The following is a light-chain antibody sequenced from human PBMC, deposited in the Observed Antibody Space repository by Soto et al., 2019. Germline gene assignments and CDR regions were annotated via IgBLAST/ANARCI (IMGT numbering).Light chain of an antibody. CDR3: QQRSSWPIT. CDR2: DAS. V-gene: IGKV3-11*01. CDR1: QSVSNY. Sequence: ALTQSPGTLSSSPGERATLSCRASQSVSNYLAWYQQRRGQAPRLLIYDASNRATGIPARFSGSGSGADFTLTISSLEPEDFAVYYCQQRSSWPITFGQGTRLEIK. J-gene: IGKJ5*01.